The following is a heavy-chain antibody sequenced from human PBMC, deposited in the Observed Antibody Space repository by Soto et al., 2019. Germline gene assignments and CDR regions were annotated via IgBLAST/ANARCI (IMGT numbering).Heavy chain of an antibody. D-gene: IGHD6-19*01. CDR3: AYSTGWYRHDV. CDR1: GDSISNSRW. J-gene: IGHJ3*01. Sequence: QVQLQESGPGLVKPSGTLSLTCAVSGDSISNSRWCTWVRQPPGKGLEWIGDIFHSGDPNSNPSRKSRVFISVDKSQNQFSRKVSSVTAADTAVYYCAYSTGWYRHDVWGQGTLVTVSS. V-gene: IGHV4-4*02. CDR2: IFHSGDP.